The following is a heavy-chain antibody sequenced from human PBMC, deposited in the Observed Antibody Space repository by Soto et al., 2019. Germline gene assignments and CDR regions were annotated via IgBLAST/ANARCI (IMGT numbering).Heavy chain of an antibody. CDR1: GFTFSSYS. Sequence: GGSLRLSCAASGFTFSSYSMNWVRQAPGKGLEWVSSISSSSSYIYYADSVKGRFTISRDNAKNSLNLQMNSLRAEDTAVYYCARDVRYCSGGSCYSHYGMDVWGQGTTVTVSS. CDR2: ISSSSSYI. CDR3: ARDVRYCSGGSCYSHYGMDV. J-gene: IGHJ6*02. V-gene: IGHV3-21*01. D-gene: IGHD2-15*01.